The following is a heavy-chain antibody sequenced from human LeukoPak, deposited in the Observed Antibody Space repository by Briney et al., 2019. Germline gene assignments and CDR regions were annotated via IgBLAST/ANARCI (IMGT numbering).Heavy chain of an antibody. Sequence: PGGSLRLSCTASGFTFGDYAMSWVRQAPGKGLEWVGCIRSKAYGGTTEYAASVKGRFTISRDDSKSIAYLQMNSLKPEDTAVYYCTRESYCSGGSCYMYWGQGTLVTVSS. V-gene: IGHV3-49*04. CDR3: TRESYCSGGSCYMY. D-gene: IGHD2-15*01. J-gene: IGHJ4*02. CDR1: GFTFGDYA. CDR2: IRSKAYGGTT.